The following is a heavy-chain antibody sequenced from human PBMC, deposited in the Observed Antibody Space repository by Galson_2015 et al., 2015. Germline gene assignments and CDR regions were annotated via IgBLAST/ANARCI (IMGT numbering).Heavy chain of an antibody. J-gene: IGHJ5*02. Sequence: TLSLPCTVSGGSISSGGYYWSWSRQHPGKGLEWIGYIYYSGSTYYNPSLKSRVTISVDTSKNQFSLKLSSVTAADTAVYYCARDLGYSNFWWWFDPWGQGTLVTVSS. CDR3: ARDLGYSNFWWWFDP. D-gene: IGHD4-11*01. CDR2: IYYSGST. V-gene: IGHV4-31*03. CDR1: GGSISSGGYY.